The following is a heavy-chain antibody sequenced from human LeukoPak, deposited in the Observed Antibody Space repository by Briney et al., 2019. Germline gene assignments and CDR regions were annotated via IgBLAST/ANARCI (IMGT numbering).Heavy chain of an antibody. Sequence: GGSLRLSCAASGFILSTYGMHWVRQAPEKGLVWVSRINTDGSSTNYADSVKGRFTISRDNAKNTLYLQMNSLRAEDTAVYYCVSGVYMDVWGKGTTVTVSS. CDR1: GFILSTYG. CDR2: INTDGSST. CDR3: VSGVYMDV. D-gene: IGHD2-8*01. V-gene: IGHV3-74*01. J-gene: IGHJ6*03.